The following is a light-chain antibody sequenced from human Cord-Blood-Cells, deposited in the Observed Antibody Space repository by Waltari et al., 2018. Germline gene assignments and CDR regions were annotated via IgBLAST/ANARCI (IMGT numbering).Light chain of an antibody. CDR2: YDD. V-gene: IGLV1-36*01. J-gene: IGLJ3*02. CDR3: AAWDDSLNGWV. CDR1: TSNIGNNA. Sequence: QSVLTQPPSVSEAPRQRVTISCSGSTSNIGNNAVNWYQQLPGKAPKLLIYYDDLLPSGVSDRFSGSKSCTSASLAISGLQSEDEAYYYCAAWDDSLNGWVFGGGTKLTVL.